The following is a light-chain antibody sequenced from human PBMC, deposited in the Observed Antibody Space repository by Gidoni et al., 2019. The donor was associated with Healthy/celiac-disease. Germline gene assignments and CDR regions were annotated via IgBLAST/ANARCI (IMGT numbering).Light chain of an antibody. V-gene: IGKV1-39*01. CDR3: RQSYSTPRT. CDR2: AAA. Sequence: DIQMTQSPSSLSASVGDRVTITCRASQRISSYLTCYQQKPGQAPKLLLYAAASLQGGVPSGCSGGGSGADFSLPIISLLPADVSAVYCRQSYSTPRTFGQGTKLEIK. J-gene: IGKJ2*01. CDR1: QRISSY.